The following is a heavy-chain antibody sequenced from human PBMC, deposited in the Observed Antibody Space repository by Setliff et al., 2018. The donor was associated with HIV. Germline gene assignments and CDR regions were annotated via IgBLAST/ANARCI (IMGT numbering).Heavy chain of an antibody. CDR3: ASIAYCGGDCYIGYFDY. V-gene: IGHV1-69*05. CDR1: GGTFSSYA. D-gene: IGHD2-21*02. CDR2: IIPIFGTA. Sequence: GGSVKVSCKASGGTFSSYAISWVRQAHGQGLEWMGGIIPIFGTANYAQKFQGRVTITTDESTSTAYMELSSLRSEDTAVYYCASIAYCGGDCYIGYFDYWGQGTLVTVSS. J-gene: IGHJ4*02.